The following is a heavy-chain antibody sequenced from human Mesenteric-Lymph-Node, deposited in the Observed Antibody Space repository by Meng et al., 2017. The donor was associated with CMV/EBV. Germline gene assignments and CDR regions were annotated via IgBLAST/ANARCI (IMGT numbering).Heavy chain of an antibody. Sequence: SETLSLTCTVSGGSISSYYWSWIRQPPGKGLEWIGYVHTTGSTNQNPSLKSRVTISLDKSRNQVSLKLTSVTAADSAIYYCAREERGGGTYNAPDYWGQGTPVTVSS. CDR2: VHTTGST. J-gene: IGHJ4*02. CDR1: GGSISSYY. CDR3: AREERGGGTYNAPDY. V-gene: IGHV4-59*01. D-gene: IGHD1-26*01.